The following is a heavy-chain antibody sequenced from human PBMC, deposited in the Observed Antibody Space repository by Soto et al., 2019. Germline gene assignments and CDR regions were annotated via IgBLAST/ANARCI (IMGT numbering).Heavy chain of an antibody. J-gene: IGHJ6*02. Sequence: GGAPRLSCATSGFTFSTYRMNLGRPAPGKGLVWVSLINPDGSTTTYADSVKGRFTISRDNGKNTVYLQMDSLRAEDTAVYYCAKRVDLGLGGMDVWGQGTTVTVSS. V-gene: IGHV3-74*01. CDR3: AKRVDLGLGGMDV. D-gene: IGHD2-15*01. CDR1: GFTFSTYR. CDR2: INPDGSTT.